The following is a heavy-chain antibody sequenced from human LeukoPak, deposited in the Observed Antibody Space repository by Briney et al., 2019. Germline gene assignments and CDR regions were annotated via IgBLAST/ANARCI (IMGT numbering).Heavy chain of an antibody. CDR2: IRYDGSNK. CDR1: GFTVSSNY. Sequence: GGSLRLSCAASGFTVSSNYMSWVRQAPGKGLEWVAFIRYDGSNKYYADSVKGRFTISRDNSKNTLYLQMNSLRAEDTAVYYCARGGYPDVGYWGQGTLVTVSS. V-gene: IGHV3-30*02. D-gene: IGHD3-22*01. CDR3: ARGGYPDVGY. J-gene: IGHJ4*02.